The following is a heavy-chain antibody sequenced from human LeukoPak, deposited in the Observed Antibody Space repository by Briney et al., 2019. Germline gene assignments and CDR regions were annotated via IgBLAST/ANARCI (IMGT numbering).Heavy chain of an antibody. CDR2: IYTSGST. CDR3: AREAEYQLVGIYYYYGMDV. V-gene: IGHV4-4*07. Sequence: SETLSLTCTVSGGSISSYYWSWIRQPAGKGLEWIGRIYTSGSTNYNPSLKSRVTMSVDTSKNQFSLKLSSVTAADTAVYYCAREAEYQLVGIYYYYGMDVWGQGTTVTVSS. J-gene: IGHJ6*02. D-gene: IGHD2-2*01. CDR1: GGSISSYY.